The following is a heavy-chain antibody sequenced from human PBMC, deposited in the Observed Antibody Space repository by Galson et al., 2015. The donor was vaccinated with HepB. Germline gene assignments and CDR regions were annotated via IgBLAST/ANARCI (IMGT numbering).Heavy chain of an antibody. CDR2: INSDGSST. CDR1: GFTFSSYW. Sequence: SLRLSCAASGFTFSSYWMHWVRQAPGKGLVGVSRINSDGSSTSYADSVKGRFTISRDNAENTLYLQMNSLRAEDTAVYYCAARLLHSGGMDVWGQGTTVTVSS. V-gene: IGHV3-74*01. D-gene: IGHD3-10*01. CDR3: AARLLHSGGMDV. J-gene: IGHJ6*02.